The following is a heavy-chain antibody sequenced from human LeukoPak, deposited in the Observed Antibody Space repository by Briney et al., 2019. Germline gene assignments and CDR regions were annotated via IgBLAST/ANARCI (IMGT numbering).Heavy chain of an antibody. J-gene: IGHJ3*02. Sequence: ASVKVSSKASGYTLTRYGISTVRQAPGQGLEWMGWISAYNGNTNYAQKLQGRVTMTTDTSTSTAYMELRSLRYDDTSVDTCARSRYKYDSSGYYPDDAFDIWGQGTMVTVSS. D-gene: IGHD3-22*01. CDR1: GYTLTRYG. V-gene: IGHV1-18*01. CDR3: ARSRYKYDSSGYYPDDAFDI. CDR2: ISAYNGNT.